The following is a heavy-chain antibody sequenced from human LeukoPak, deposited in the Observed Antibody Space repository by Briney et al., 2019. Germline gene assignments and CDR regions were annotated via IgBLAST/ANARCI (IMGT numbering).Heavy chain of an antibody. V-gene: IGHV1-2*04. CDR2: INPNSGGT. CDR3: ARANDYGDYGGPFDI. D-gene: IGHD4-17*01. Sequence: ASVKVSCKASGYTFTGYYMHWVRQAPGQGLEWMGWINPNSGGTNYAQKFQGWVTMTRDTSISTAYMELSRLRSDDTAVYYCARANDYGDYGGPFDIWGQGTMVTVSS. CDR1: GYTFTGYY. J-gene: IGHJ3*02.